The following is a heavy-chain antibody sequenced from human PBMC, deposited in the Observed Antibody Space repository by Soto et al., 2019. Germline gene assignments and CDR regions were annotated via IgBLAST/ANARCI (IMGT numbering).Heavy chain of an antibody. D-gene: IGHD2-8*01. Sequence: GASVKVSCKASGGTFSSYAISWVRQAPGQGLEWMGGIIPIFGTANYAQKFQGRVTITADKSTSTAYMELSSLRSEDTAVYYCAREIRYCTNGVCPEGMDVWGQGTTVTVSS. J-gene: IGHJ6*02. V-gene: IGHV1-69*06. CDR3: AREIRYCTNGVCPEGMDV. CDR1: GGTFSSYA. CDR2: IIPIFGTA.